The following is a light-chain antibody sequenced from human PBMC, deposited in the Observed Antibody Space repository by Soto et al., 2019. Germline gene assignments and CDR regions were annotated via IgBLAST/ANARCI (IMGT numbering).Light chain of an antibody. V-gene: IGKV3-20*01. CDR2: GAS. Sequence: EIVLTHSPDTLSLSPGGRATLSCRASQSVITSLAWYQQKPGQAPRLLIYGASSRATGIPDRFSGSGSGTDFTLTISRLEPEDFAVYYCQQYGSSQITFGQGTRLEI. CDR3: QQYGSSQIT. J-gene: IGKJ5*01. CDR1: QSVITS.